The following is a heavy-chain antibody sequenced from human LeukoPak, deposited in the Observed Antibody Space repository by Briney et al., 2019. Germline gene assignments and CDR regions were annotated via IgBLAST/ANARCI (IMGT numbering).Heavy chain of an antibody. CDR1: DGSISSYY. D-gene: IGHD2-2*01. J-gene: IGHJ3*02. CDR2: IYYSGST. CDR3: ARGYCRGTSCNRYTFDM. V-gene: IGHV4-59*01. Sequence: SETLSLTCTVSDGSISSYYWSWIRQSPGKGLEWNGYIYYSGSTNYNPSLKSRVTISVDTSKNQFSLKLSSVTAADTAVYYCARGYCRGTSCNRYTFDMWGQGTMVTVSS.